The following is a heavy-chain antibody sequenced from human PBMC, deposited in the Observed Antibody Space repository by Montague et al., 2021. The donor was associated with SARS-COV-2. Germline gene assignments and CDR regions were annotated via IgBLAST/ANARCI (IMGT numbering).Heavy chain of an antibody. CDR2: IYYSGST. Sequence: SETLSLTCSVSGGSFSSSSYYWGWIRQPPGKGPEWIGSIYYSGSTNYXPSLESRVTMPVDPSKNQFSLTLTSVTAADTAVYYCARSRTNVPSRPGFDYWGQGALVTVSS. V-gene: IGHV4-39*07. CDR3: ARSRTNVPSRPGFDY. J-gene: IGHJ4*02. D-gene: IGHD6-6*01. CDR1: GGSFSSSSYY.